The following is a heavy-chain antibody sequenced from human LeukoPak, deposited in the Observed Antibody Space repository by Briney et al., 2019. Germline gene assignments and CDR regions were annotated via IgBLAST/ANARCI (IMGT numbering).Heavy chain of an antibody. D-gene: IGHD6-19*01. CDR1: GYTFTGYY. J-gene: IGHJ4*02. CDR3: ARGLYSSGWSPDY. CDR2: INPNSGGT. Sequence: ASVKVCCKASGYTFTGYYMHWVRQAPGQGVEWMGWINPNSGGTNYAQKFQGRVTMTRDTSISTAYMELSRLRSDDTAVYYCARGLYSSGWSPDYWGQGTLVTVSS. V-gene: IGHV1-2*02.